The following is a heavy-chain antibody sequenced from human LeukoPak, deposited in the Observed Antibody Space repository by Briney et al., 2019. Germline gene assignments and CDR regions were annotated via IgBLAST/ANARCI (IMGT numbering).Heavy chain of an antibody. Sequence: GGSLRLSCAASRFTFSNYEMHWVRQAPGKGLEWLSYISSSGNTIYYADSVKGRFTISRDNSKNSLYLQMNSLRAEDTAVYYCATCPPSSWYHFDFWGQGALVTV. CDR2: ISSSGNTI. CDR3: ATCPPSSWYHFDF. V-gene: IGHV3-48*03. D-gene: IGHD6-13*01. J-gene: IGHJ4*02. CDR1: RFTFSNYE.